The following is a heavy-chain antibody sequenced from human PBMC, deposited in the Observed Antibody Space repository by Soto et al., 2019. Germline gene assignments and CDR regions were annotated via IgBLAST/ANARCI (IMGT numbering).Heavy chain of an antibody. CDR2: ISAYNGNT. D-gene: IGHD6-13*01. V-gene: IGHV1-18*04. Sequence: ASVKVSRKASGYTFTSYGISWVRQAPGQGLEWMGWISAYNGNTNYAQKLQGRVTMTTDTSTSTAYMELRSLRSDDTAVYYCARSYSSSGDYYYYGMDVWGQGTTVTVSS. CDR3: ARSYSSSGDYYYYGMDV. J-gene: IGHJ6*02. CDR1: GYTFTSYG.